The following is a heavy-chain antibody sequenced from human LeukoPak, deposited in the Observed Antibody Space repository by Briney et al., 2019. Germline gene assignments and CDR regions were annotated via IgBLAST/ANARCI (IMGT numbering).Heavy chain of an antibody. Sequence: PGGSLRLSCAASGFTFSSYGMHWVRQAPGKGLEWVAVIWYDGSYKYYADSVKGRFTISRENSNNTLYLQMNSPRAEDTAVYYCARDNGGYNWFDPWGQGTLVTVSS. CDR1: GFTFSSYG. CDR2: IWYDGSYK. D-gene: IGHD2-8*01. CDR3: ARDNGGYNWFDP. J-gene: IGHJ5*02. V-gene: IGHV3-33*01.